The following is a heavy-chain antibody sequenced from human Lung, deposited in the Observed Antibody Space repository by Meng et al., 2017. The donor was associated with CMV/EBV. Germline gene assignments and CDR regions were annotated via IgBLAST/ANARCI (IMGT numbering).Heavy chain of an antibody. Sequence: GSGFTFRKYEMNWVRQAPGKGLEWVSYISSSGSTINYADSVKGRFNIYRDNAKNSLYLAVNSVRDEDTDVYYCARERGRDGYNSGWGKDYWXQGTPVTVSS. V-gene: IGHV3-48*03. CDR2: ISSSGSTI. J-gene: IGHJ4*02. CDR3: ARERGRDGYNSGWGKDY. D-gene: IGHD5-24*01. CDR1: GFTFRKYE.